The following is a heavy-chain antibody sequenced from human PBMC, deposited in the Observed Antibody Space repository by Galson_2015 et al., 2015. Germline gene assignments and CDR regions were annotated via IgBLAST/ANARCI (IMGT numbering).Heavy chain of an antibody. CDR2: ISGKNGNT. J-gene: IGHJ4*02. V-gene: IGHV1-18*01. D-gene: IGHD2-8*02. CDR1: GYPFTSFG. Sequence: SVKVSCKASGYPFTSFGLSWVRQAPGQGLEWMAWISGKNGNTHYSQKLQGRVTVTTDTSTSTAHMELRSLRSDDTAVYYCARDPCTGGVCYGDWWGQGTLVTVSS. CDR3: ARDPCTGGVCYGDW.